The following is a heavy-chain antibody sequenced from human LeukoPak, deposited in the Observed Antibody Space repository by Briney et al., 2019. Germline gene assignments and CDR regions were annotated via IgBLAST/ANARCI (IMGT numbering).Heavy chain of an antibody. CDR1: GGSISSGGYS. V-gene: IGHV4-30-2*01. Sequence: SQTLSLTCAVSGGSISSGGYSWSWIRQPPGKGLEWIGYINHSGSTNYNPSLKSRVTISVDTSKNQFSLKLSSVTAADTAVYYCARERDIVVVVAADYDAFDIWGQGTMVTVSS. CDR3: ARERDIVVVVAADYDAFDI. D-gene: IGHD2-15*01. CDR2: INHSGST. J-gene: IGHJ3*02.